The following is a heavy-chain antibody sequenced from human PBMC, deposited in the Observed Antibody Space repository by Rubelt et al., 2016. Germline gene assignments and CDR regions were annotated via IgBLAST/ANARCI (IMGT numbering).Heavy chain of an antibody. CDR2: INSDGSST. J-gene: IGHJ4*02. CDR1: GFTFSSYS. V-gene: IGHV3-74*02. Sequence: EVQLVESGGGLVQPGGSLRLSCTASGFTFSSYSMNWVRQAPGKGLVWVSRINSDGSSTSYADSVKGRFTISRDNAKNTLYLQMNSLGAEDTAVYYCARREGYCSGGTCYFDYWGQGTLVTVSS. D-gene: IGHD2-15*01. CDR3: ARREGYCSGGTCYFDY.